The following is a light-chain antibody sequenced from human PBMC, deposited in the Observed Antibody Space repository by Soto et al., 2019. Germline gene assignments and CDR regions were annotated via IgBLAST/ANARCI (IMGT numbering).Light chain of an antibody. CDR2: DAS. V-gene: IGKV1-5*01. Sequence: DIQMTQSPSTLSASVGDRVPVTCRASQTIGSWFAWYQEKQGRAPKLLIFDASSLESGVPSRFSGSGSGTEFTLTISSLQPDDFATYYCQQYNSYSRTFGQGTKVEIK. J-gene: IGKJ1*01. CDR3: QQYNSYSRT. CDR1: QTIGSW.